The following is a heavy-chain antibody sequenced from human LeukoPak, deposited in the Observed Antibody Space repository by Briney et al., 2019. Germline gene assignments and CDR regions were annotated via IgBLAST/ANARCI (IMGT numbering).Heavy chain of an antibody. CDR1: GDSISGSKSF. D-gene: IGHD1-7*01. CDR3: AKILNPDRELGRDFDS. J-gene: IGHJ4*02. CDR2: IYFNGNT. V-gene: IGHV4-39*01. Sequence: PSETLSLTCTVSGDSISGSKSFWGWIRQPPGKGLEWIGSIYFNGNTYYNPSLKSRLTMSVDTSRNQFSLRLSSVTAADTAVYYCAKILNPDRELGRDFDSWGQGILVTVSS.